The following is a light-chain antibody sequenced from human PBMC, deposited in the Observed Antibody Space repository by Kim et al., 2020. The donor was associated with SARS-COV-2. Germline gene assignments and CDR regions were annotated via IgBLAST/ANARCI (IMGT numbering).Light chain of an antibody. J-gene: IGLJ3*02. V-gene: IGLV3-21*04. CDR2: YGS. CDR1: NIGSKG. CDR3: QVWDSSSDHPV. Sequence: ATGRTDRITCGGTNIGSKGVCWTQQKPGQAPVLVIYYGSDRPSGIPERFSGSNSGNTATLTISRVEAGDEADYYCQVWDSSSDHPVFGGGTQLTVL.